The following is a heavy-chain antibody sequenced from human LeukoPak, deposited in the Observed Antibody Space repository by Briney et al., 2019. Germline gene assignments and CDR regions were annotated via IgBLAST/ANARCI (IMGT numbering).Heavy chain of an antibody. CDR2: IIPIFGIA. J-gene: IGHJ4*02. Sequence: GASVKVSCKASGYTFTSYGISWVRQAPGQGLEWMGRIIPIFGIANYAQKFQGRVTITADKSTSTAYMELSSLRSEDTAVYYCARGGYCSGGSCPRAYWGQGTLVTVSS. V-gene: IGHV1-69*04. D-gene: IGHD2-15*01. CDR3: ARGGYCSGGSCPRAY. CDR1: GYTFTSYG.